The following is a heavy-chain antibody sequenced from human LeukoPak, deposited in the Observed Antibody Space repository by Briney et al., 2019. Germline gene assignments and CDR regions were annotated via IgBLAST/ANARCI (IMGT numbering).Heavy chain of an antibody. CDR3: AKDVLGTYSYGLDY. D-gene: IGHD5-18*01. J-gene: IGHJ4*02. CDR1: GFTFRSYG. V-gene: IGHV3-30*02. CDR2: IRYDGSDK. Sequence: GGSLRLSCAASGFTFRSYGMHWVRQAPGKGLEWVAFIRYDGSDKHYADSVKGRFTISRDNSNNMLYLQMNSLRAADTDVYYCAKDVLGTYSYGLDYWGQGTLVTVSS.